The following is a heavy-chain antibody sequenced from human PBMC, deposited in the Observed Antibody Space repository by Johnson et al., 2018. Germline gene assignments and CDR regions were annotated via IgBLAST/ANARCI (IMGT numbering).Heavy chain of an antibody. CDR3: ARGPAGRDGYNWDAFDI. CDR1: GFMFSSYS. D-gene: IGHD5-24*01. V-gene: IGHV3-21*01. CDR2: ISSTSSYV. Sequence: VQLVESGGGLVKPGESLRPSCAASGFMFSSYSMNWVRQTPGKGLEWVSCISSTSSYVYYAVSVKGRFTISRDNAKNSLFLQLSSLRADDTAFYYCARGPAGRDGYNWDAFDIWGQGTMVTVSS. J-gene: IGHJ3*02.